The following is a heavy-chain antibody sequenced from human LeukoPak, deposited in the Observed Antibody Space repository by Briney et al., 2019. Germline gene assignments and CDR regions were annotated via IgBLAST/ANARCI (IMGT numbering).Heavy chain of an antibody. CDR1: GFAFNFFA. CDR2: INANAGST. CDR3: ARDQRYCSSSSCPWEPFDY. V-gene: IGHV3-23*01. J-gene: IGHJ4*02. Sequence: GGSLGLSCAASGFAFNFFAMSWVRPVPGKGLEWISTINANAGSTYYADSVKGRFTISRDNSENTLYLQMNSLRAEDTAVYYCARDQRYCSSSSCPWEPFDYWGQGTLVTVSS. D-gene: IGHD2-2*01.